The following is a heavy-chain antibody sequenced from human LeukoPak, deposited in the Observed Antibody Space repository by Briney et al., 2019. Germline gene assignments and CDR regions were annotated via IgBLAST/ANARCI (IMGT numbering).Heavy chain of an antibody. V-gene: IGHV4-34*01. CDR2: INHSGST. J-gene: IGHJ4*02. CDR1: GGSFSGYY. CDR3: ASDHH. Sequence: KPSETLSLTCAVYGGSFSGYYWSWIRQPPGKGLEWIGEINHSGSTNYNPSLKSRVTISVDTSKDQFSLKLSSVTAADTAVYYCASDHHWGQGTLVTVSS.